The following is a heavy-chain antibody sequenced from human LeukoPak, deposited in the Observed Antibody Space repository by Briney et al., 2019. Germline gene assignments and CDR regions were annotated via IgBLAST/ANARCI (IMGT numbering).Heavy chain of an antibody. V-gene: IGHV3-11*01. CDR1: GFTFSDYY. CDR3: ARDAVLRNIAAAGYFDY. J-gene: IGHJ4*02. CDR2: ISSSGSTI. D-gene: IGHD6-13*01. Sequence: GGSLRLSCAASGFTFSDYYMSWIRQAPGKGLEWVSYISSSGSTIYYADSVKGRFTISRDNAKNSLYLQMNSLRAEDTALYYCARDAVLRNIAAAGYFDYWGQGTLVTVSS.